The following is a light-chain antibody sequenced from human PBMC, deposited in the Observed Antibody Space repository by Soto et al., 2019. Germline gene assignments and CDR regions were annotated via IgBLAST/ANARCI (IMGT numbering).Light chain of an antibody. CDR1: SSDVGSYAL. V-gene: IGLV2-23*01. CDR3: CSYAGSSAVV. CDR2: EGS. Sequence: QSALTQPASVSRSPGQSITISCTGTSSDVGSYALVSWFQQHPGKAPKVIIYEGSKRPSGVSNRFSGSNSGNTASLTISGLQAEDESDYYCCSYAGSSAVVFGGGTKLTVL. J-gene: IGLJ2*01.